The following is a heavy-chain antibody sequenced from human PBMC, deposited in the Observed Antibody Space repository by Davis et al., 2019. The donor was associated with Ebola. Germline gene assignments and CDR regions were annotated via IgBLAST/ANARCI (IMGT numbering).Heavy chain of an antibody. V-gene: IGHV3-21*01. D-gene: IGHD6-25*01. Sequence: GESLKISCAASGFTFSTYSMSWVRQAPGKGLEWVSSISSDSDYINYADLLKGRFTISRDNAKNSLYLEMHSLRDEDTAVYYCARDRRGGFDIWGQGTMVTVSS. CDR2: ISSDSDYI. J-gene: IGHJ3*02. CDR1: GFTFSTYS. CDR3: ARDRRGGFDI.